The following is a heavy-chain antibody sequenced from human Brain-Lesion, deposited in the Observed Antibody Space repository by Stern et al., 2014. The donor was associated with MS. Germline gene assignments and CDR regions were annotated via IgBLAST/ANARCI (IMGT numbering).Heavy chain of an antibody. D-gene: IGHD2/OR15-2a*01. CDR1: GFTFGSCA. CDR3: AKDRQYLTYFFDH. J-gene: IGHJ5*02. CDR2: VSYEGSNK. V-gene: IGHV3-30*18. Sequence: DQLVESGGGVVQPGRPLRLSCVASGFTFGSCAMHWVRQAPGKGLEWVAGVSYEGSNKYYADSVKGRFTISRDNSQNTLYMQMSSLRPEDTAVYYCAKDRQYLTYFFDHWGQGSLVTVSS.